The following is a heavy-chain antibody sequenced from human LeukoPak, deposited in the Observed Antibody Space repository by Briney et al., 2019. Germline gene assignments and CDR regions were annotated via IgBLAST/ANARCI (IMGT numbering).Heavy chain of an antibody. V-gene: IGHV5-51*01. CDR2: IDPRDSDT. J-gene: IGHJ5*02. CDR1: GYNFGAHW. CDR3: ARHAVPYMLSNWFDP. D-gene: IGHD1-1*01. Sequence: GESLKTSCKASGYNFGAHWIGWVRQMPGKGLEWMGIIDPRDSDTRYSPSFQGQVTISADKSISTAYLQWGSLKASDTAMYYCARHAVPYMLSNWFDPWGQGTLVTVSS.